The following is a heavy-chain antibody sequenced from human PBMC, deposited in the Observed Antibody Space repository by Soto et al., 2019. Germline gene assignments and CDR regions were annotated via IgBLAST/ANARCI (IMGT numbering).Heavy chain of an antibody. Sequence: GGSLRLSCAASGFTFRRYWMSWVRQAPGKGLERVANIKGDGNEKYYVDSVKGRFTISRDNAKNSLYLQMNSLRDEDTAVYYCARDLDQGCSGGSCYSTGAFDIWGQGTVVTVSS. CDR2: IKGDGNEK. CDR3: ARDLDQGCSGGSCYSTGAFDI. CDR1: GFTFRRYW. V-gene: IGHV3-7*01. D-gene: IGHD2-15*01. J-gene: IGHJ3*02.